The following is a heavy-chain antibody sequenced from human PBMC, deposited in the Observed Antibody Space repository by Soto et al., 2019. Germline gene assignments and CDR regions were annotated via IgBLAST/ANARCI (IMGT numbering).Heavy chain of an antibody. D-gene: IGHD2-15*01. CDR2: ISYIGST. CDR1: GDSINNYY. CDR3: ARGYCSGVICYLYYFDY. J-gene: IGHJ4*02. Sequence: QVQLQESGPGLVKPSETLSLNCTVSGDSINNYYWNWIWQPPGKGLEWIGYISYIGSTNYNPSLESRVTISVDTSKNQFSLRLSSVTAADTAVYFCARGYCSGVICYLYYFDYWGQGTLVTVSS. V-gene: IGHV4-59*01.